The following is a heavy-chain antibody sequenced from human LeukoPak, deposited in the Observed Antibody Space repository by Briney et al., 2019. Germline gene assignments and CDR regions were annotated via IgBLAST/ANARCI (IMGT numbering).Heavy chain of an antibody. CDR1: GCAFSGYA. V-gene: IGHV3-23*01. CDR2: IGARGDVT. J-gene: IGHJ4*02. Sequence: PGGSLRLSCTVSGCAFSGYAMSWVRQAPGKGPEWVSSIGARGDVTYSADSVKGRFTISRDNSKRTLFLQMNSLRAEDTAVYYCAKVHYTASFPGSFPGRNYFDSWGQGSLVTVSP. D-gene: IGHD1-26*01. CDR3: AKVHYTASFPGSFPGRNYFDS.